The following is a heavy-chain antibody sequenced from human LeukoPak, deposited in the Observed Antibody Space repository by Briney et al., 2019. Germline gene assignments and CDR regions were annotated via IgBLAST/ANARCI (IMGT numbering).Heavy chain of an antibody. CDR2: ISGSAGST. CDR3: ARYCSGASCYLGLDY. Sequence: GGSLRLSCAASGFTFNNYFMTWVRQAPGKGLEWVSTISGSAGSTYYADFVKGLFTISRDNSRNTLYLQMNSLRADDTAVYYCARYCSGASCYLGLDYWGQGILVTVSS. J-gene: IGHJ4*02. CDR1: GFTFNNYF. V-gene: IGHV3-23*01. D-gene: IGHD2-2*01.